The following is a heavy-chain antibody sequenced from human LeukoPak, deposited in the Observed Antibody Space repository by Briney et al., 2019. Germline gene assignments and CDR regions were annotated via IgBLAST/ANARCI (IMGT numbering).Heavy chain of an antibody. CDR2: IYYSGST. J-gene: IGHJ4*02. CDR1: GGSISSSSYY. V-gene: IGHV4-39*07. Sequence: SETLSLTCTVSGGSISSSSYYWGWIRQPPGKGLEWIGSIYYSGSTYYNPSLKSRVTISVDTSNNQFSLKLSSVTAADTAVYYCARRAERRVKRTPFDYWGQGTLVTVSS. CDR3: ARRAERRVKRTPFDY.